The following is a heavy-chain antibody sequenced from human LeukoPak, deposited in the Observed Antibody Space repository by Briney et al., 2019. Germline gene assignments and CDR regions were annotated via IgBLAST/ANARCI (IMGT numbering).Heavy chain of an antibody. CDR3: ARGRKRYYYGSGSSGAPLYYYYYMDV. J-gene: IGHJ6*03. CDR1: GGSFSGYY. D-gene: IGHD3-10*01. V-gene: IGHV4-34*01. Sequence: SETLFLTCAVYGGSFSGYYWSWIRQPPGKGLEWIGEINHSGSTNYNPSLKSRVTISVDTSKNQFSLKLSSVTAADTAVYYCARGRKRYYYGSGSSGAPLYYYYYMDVWGKGTTVTVSS. CDR2: INHSGST.